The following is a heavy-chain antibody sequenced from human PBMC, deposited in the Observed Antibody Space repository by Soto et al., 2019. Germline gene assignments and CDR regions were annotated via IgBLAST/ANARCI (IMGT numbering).Heavy chain of an antibody. J-gene: IGHJ6*02. CDR2: ISYDGSNK. CDR1: GFTFSSYA. V-gene: IGHV3-30-3*01. Sequence: QVQLVESGGGVVQPGRSLRLSCAASGFTFSSYAMHWVRQAPGKGLEWVAVISYDGSNKYYADSVKGRFTISRDNSKNTLYLQMNSLRAEDTAVYYCSRGDLEVPAAPYYYYGIDVWGQGTTVTVSS. CDR3: SRGDLEVPAAPYYYYGIDV. D-gene: IGHD2-2*01.